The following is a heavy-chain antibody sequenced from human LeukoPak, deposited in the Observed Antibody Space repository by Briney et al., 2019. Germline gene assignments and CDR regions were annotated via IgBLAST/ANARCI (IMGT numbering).Heavy chain of an antibody. CDR1: GFTFSNAW. CDR2: ISGSGGST. Sequence: GGSLRLSCAASGFTFSNAWMSWVRQAPGKGLEWVSSISGSGGSTQYAPSVQGRFTISRDNSKNTLYLQMNSLRAEDTAVYYCAKDPNGDYIGAFDIWGQGTMVTVSS. V-gene: IGHV3-23*01. D-gene: IGHD4-17*01. J-gene: IGHJ3*02. CDR3: AKDPNGDYIGAFDI.